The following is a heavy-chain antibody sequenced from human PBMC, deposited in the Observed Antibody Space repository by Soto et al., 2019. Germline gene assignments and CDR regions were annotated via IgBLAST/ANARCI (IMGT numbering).Heavy chain of an antibody. V-gene: IGHV4-4*02. J-gene: IGHJ5*02. CDR2: INDSGRT. CDR1: GDSISSKNW. Sequence: QVQLQESGPGLVEPSGTVSLTCGVSGDSISSKNWWSWVRQPPGKGFEWIGEINDSGRTNYNSSLESRVNISVDKSKNQFFLEVKSVTAADTAVYYCARGFDRNWFDAWGQGFLVTVSS. CDR3: ARGFDRNWFDA.